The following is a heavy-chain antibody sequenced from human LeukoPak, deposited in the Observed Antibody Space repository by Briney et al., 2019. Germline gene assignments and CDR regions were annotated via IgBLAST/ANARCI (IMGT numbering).Heavy chain of an antibody. CDR3: ARDRRSEYYDRGESFDY. V-gene: IGHV1-69*04. CDR2: IIPIFGIA. CDR1: GGTFSSYA. J-gene: IGHJ4*02. D-gene: IGHD3-22*01. Sequence: ASVKVSCKASGGTFSSYAISWVRQAPGQGLEWMGRIIPIFGIANYAQKFQGRVTITADKSTSTAYMELSSLRSEDTAVYYCARDRRSEYYDRGESFDYWGQGTLVTVSS.